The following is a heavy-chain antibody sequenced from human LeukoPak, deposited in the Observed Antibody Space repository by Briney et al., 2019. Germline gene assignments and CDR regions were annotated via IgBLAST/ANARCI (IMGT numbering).Heavy chain of an antibody. J-gene: IGHJ4*02. CDR2: IYYSGST. Sequence: PSETLSLTCTVSGGSISSSSYYWGWIRQPPGKGLEWIGSIYYSGSTYYNPSLKSRVTISVDTSKNQFSLKLSSVTAADTAVYYCARAKNRGYKGKGPYYFDYWGQGTLVTVSS. CDR3: ARAKNRGYKGKGPYYFDY. V-gene: IGHV4-39*07. CDR1: GGSISSSSYY. D-gene: IGHD5-18*01.